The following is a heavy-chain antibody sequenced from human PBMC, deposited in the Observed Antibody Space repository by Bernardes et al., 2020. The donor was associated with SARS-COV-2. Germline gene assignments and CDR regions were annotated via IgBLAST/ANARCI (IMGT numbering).Heavy chain of an antibody. CDR1: GGSFSGYY. J-gene: IGHJ5*02. Sequence: SETLSLTCAVYGGSFSGYYWSWIRQPPGKGLEWIGEINHSGSTNYNPSLKSRVTISVDTSKNQFSLKLSSVTAADTAVYYCARPDDYYDSSGYYGVWRWFDPWGQGTLVTVSS. D-gene: IGHD3-22*01. V-gene: IGHV4-34*01. CDR2: INHSGST. CDR3: ARPDDYYDSSGYYGVWRWFDP.